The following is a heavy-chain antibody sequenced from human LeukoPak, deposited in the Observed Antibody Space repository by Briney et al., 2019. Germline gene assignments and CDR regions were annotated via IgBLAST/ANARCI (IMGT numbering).Heavy chain of an antibody. J-gene: IGHJ5*02. D-gene: IGHD3-16*01. CDR2: ISSSSSYI. Sequence: GSLLLSCGASGFNFITYALNWVRQAPGKGLEWVSSISSSSSYIYYADSVKGRFTISRDNAKNSLYLQMSSLRGEDTAVYYCARERVDYDMRGEWFYTWGEGTL. CDR1: GFNFITYA. CDR3: ARERVDYDMRGEWFYT. V-gene: IGHV3-21*01.